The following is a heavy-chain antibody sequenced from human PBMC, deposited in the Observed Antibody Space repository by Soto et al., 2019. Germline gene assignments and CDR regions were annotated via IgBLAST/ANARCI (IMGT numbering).Heavy chain of an antibody. CDR2: ISSSSSYI. Sequence: GGSLRLSCAASGFTFSSYSMNWVRQAPGKGLEWVSSISSSSSYIYYADSVKGRFTISRDNAKNSLYLQMNSLRAEDTAVYYCARGSNYYGSGSLYWGQGTLVTVSS. CDR1: GFTFSSYS. J-gene: IGHJ4*02. D-gene: IGHD3-10*01. CDR3: ARGSNYYGSGSLY. V-gene: IGHV3-21*01.